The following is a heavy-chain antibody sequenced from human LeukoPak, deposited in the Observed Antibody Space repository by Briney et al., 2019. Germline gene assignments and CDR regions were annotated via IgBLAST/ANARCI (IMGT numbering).Heavy chain of an antibody. D-gene: IGHD3-22*01. CDR1: GFSLSTSGVG. Sequence: SGPTLVKPTQTLTLTCTFSGFSLSTSGVGVGWIRQPPGKALEWLALIYWNDDKRYSPSLKSRLTITKDTSKNQVVLTMTNIDPVNTPTFYCAPRPTHLPLTTWSAPGGQGTLVTVSS. V-gene: IGHV2-5*01. CDR3: APRPTHLPLTTWSAP. J-gene: IGHJ5*02. CDR2: IYWNDDK.